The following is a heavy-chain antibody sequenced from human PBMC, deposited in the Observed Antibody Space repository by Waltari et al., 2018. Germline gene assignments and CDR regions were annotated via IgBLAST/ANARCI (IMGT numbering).Heavy chain of an antibody. CDR2: IYYRGST. Sequence: QVQLQESGPGLVKPSETLSLTCTVSGGSISSYYWSWIRQPPGKGLEWIGYIYYRGSTNYNPSLKSRVTISVDTSKNQFSLKLSSVTAADTAVYYCARDNALHSGSYDSASLGGMDVWGQGTTVTVSS. CDR1: GGSISSYY. D-gene: IGHD3-10*01. CDR3: ARDNALHSGSYDSASLGGMDV. J-gene: IGHJ6*02. V-gene: IGHV4-59*01.